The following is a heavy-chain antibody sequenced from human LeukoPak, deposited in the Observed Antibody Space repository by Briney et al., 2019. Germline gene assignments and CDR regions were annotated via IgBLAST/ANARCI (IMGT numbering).Heavy chain of an antibody. CDR3: AKDTTTYYYGSGSSPTADY. D-gene: IGHD3-10*01. CDR2: ISGSGGST. V-gene: IGHV3-23*01. Sequence: GGSLRLSCAASGFTFITYAMSWVRQAPGKGLEWVSVISGSGGSTYYADSVKGRFTISRDNSKNTLYLQMNSLRSEDTAVYYCAKDTTTYYYGSGSSPTADYWGQGTLVTVSS. J-gene: IGHJ4*02. CDR1: GFTFITYA.